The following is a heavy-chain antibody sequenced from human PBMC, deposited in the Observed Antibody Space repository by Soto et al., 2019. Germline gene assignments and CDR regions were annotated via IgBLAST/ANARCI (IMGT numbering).Heavy chain of an antibody. V-gene: IGHV4-34*01. Sequence: SETLSLTCAVNGGSFSGYYWSWIRQPPGKGLEWIGEINHSGSTSYNPSLNSRVTISVDTSKSQFSLELRSVTAADTAVYYCARGSRIVVVVAATLGAFDIWGQGTMVTVSS. D-gene: IGHD2-15*01. CDR3: ARGSRIVVVVAATLGAFDI. CDR1: GGSFSGYY. J-gene: IGHJ3*02. CDR2: INHSGST.